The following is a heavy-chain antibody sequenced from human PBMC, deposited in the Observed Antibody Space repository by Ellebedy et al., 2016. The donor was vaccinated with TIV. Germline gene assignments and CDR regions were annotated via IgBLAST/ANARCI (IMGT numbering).Heavy chain of an antibody. D-gene: IGHD3-22*01. CDR3: ARGKLSGYYDSSGYPDY. V-gene: IGHV1-2*02. J-gene: IGHJ4*02. Sequence: ASVKVSCXASGYTFTSYYMHWVRQAPGQGLEWMGWINPNSGGTNYAQKFQGRVTMTRDTSISTAYMELSRLRSDDTAVYYCARGKLSGYYDSSGYPDYWGQGTLVTVSS. CDR2: INPNSGGT. CDR1: GYTFTSYY.